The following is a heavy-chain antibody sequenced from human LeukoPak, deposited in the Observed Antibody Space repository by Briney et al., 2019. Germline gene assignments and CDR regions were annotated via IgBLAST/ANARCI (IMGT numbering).Heavy chain of an antibody. CDR1: GYSFTTYT. D-gene: IGHD2-2*02. CDR3: ARPKYTTSSFDHHYGLDV. CDR2: VNGGNGNT. J-gene: IGHJ6*02. Sequence: GASVTVSCTASGYSFTTYTMHWVRQAPGQRLEWMGWVNGGNGNTEYSEKFQGRLTIGRDTSASTAYMELSSLKSEDTAVYYCARPKYTTSSFDHHYGLDVWGQGTRVIVSS. V-gene: IGHV1-3*01.